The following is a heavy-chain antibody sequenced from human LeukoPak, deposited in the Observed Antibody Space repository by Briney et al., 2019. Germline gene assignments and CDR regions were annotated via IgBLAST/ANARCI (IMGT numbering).Heavy chain of an antibody. Sequence: KASETLSLTCTVSGGSISSSSYYWGWIRQPPGKGLEWIGSIYYSGSTYYNPSLKSRVTISVDTSKNQFSLKLSSVTAADTAVYHCARVDVGEGDYWGQGTLVTVSS. D-gene: IGHD4-17*01. V-gene: IGHV4-39*01. CDR3: ARVDVGEGDY. CDR2: IYYSGST. CDR1: GGSISSSSYY. J-gene: IGHJ4*02.